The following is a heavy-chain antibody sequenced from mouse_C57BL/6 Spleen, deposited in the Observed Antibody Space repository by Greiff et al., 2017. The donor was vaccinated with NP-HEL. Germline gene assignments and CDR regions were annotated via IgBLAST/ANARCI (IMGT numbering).Heavy chain of an antibody. CDR2: IRSKSNNYAT. CDR3: VRHGGNVYAMDY. D-gene: IGHD2-1*01. V-gene: IGHV10-1*01. Sequence: EVQLVESGGGLVQPKGSLKLSCAASGFSFNTYAMNWVRQAPGKGLEWVARIRSKSNNYATYYADSVKDRFTISRDDSESMLYLQMNNLKTEDTAMYYCVRHGGNVYAMDYWGQGTSVTVSS. CDR1: GFSFNTYA. J-gene: IGHJ4*01.